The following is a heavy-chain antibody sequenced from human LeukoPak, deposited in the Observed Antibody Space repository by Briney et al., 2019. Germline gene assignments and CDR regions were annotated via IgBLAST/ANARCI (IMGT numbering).Heavy chain of an antibody. Sequence: ASVKVSCKASGYTFSNYAVHWVRQAPGQSLEWMGWIIPGYGSTKYSQKFQGRVTISRDTSANTVYMELSSLRSEDTAVYYCARDDGSTWLLDYWGQGTLVTVSS. V-gene: IGHV1-3*01. CDR2: IIPGYGST. CDR3: ARDDGSTWLLDY. D-gene: IGHD6-13*01. J-gene: IGHJ4*02. CDR1: GYTFSNYA.